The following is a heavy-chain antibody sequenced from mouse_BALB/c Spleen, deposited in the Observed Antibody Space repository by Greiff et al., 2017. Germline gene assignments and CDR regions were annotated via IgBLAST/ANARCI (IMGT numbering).Heavy chain of an antibody. Sequence: VQLQQSGPELVKPGASVKISCKASGYSFTGYFMNWVKQSHGKSLEWIGRINPYNGGTGYNQKFKSKATLTVDNSSSTAYMELRSLTSEDSAVYYCATGGKKFFLDVWGAGTTVTVSS. CDR1: GYSFTGYF. J-gene: IGHJ1*01. CDR3: ATGGKKFFLDV. V-gene: IGHV1-20*01. CDR2: INPYNGGT. D-gene: IGHD1-3*01.